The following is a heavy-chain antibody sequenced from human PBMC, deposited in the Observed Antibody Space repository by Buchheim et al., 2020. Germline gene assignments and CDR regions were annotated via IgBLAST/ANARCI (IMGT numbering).Heavy chain of an antibody. J-gene: IGHJ4*02. Sequence: EVQLLESGGGLVQPGGSLRLSCAASGFTFDNYAMNWVRQAPGRGLEWVSTISGGGGSTLYADSVRGRFTISRDTSKNALYLQMNSLRAEDTAVYYCAKDEQQLIPKYFDYWGQGAL. CDR3: AKDEQQLIPKYFDY. CDR2: ISGGGGST. V-gene: IGHV3-23*01. CDR1: GFTFDNYA. D-gene: IGHD1-1*01.